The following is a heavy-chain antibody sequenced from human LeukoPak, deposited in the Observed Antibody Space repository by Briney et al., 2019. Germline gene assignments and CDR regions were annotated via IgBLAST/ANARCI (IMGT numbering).Heavy chain of an antibody. V-gene: IGHV2-5*01. CDR3: AHSFARIAVAGTVFDY. CDR2: IYWNDDK. Sequence: SGPTLVNPTQTLTLTCTFSGFSLSTSGVGVGWIRQPPGKALEWLALIYWNDDKRYSPSLKSRLTITKDTSKNQVVLTMTNTDPVDTATYYWAHSFARIAVAGTVFDYWGQGTLVTVSS. J-gene: IGHJ4*02. CDR1: GFSLSTSGVG. D-gene: IGHD6-19*01.